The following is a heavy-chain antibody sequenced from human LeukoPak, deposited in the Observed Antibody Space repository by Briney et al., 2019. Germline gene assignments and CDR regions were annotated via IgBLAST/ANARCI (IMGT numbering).Heavy chain of an antibody. CDR1: TGSISNSSYY. D-gene: IGHD1-14*01. CDR3: ARSFRNRHAFDI. CDR2: INHSGST. V-gene: IGHV4-39*07. Sequence: SETLSLTCTVSTGSISNSSYYWSWIRQPPGKGLEWIGEINHSGSTNYNPSLKSRVTISVDTSKNQFSLKLSSVTAADTAVYYCARSFRNRHAFDIWGQGTMVTVSS. J-gene: IGHJ3*02.